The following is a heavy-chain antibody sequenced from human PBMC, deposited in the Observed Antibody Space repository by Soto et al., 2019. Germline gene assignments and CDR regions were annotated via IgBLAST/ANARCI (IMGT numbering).Heavy chain of an antibody. CDR2: ISSYNGDT. V-gene: IGHV1-18*01. J-gene: IGHJ6*02. D-gene: IGHD5-12*01. Sequence: QVQLEQSGAEVKKPGASVKVSCKASGYTFTRSGISWVRQAPGQGPDWMGWISSYNGDTNYAQTFQGRVTMTTDTSTSTDYMELRSLRSDDTAVYYCAREGVAPYYYYGMDVWGQGTPVTVSS. CDR3: AREGVAPYYYYGMDV. CDR1: GYTFTRSG.